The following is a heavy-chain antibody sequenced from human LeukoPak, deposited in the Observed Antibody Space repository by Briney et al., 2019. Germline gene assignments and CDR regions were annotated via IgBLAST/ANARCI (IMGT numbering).Heavy chain of an antibody. CDR2: IYYSGST. CDR1: GGSISSGGYY. D-gene: IGHD4-17*01. CDR3: ARGWIGTVTTLYYFDY. V-gene: IGHV4-31*03. J-gene: IGHJ4*02. Sequence: PSETLSLTCTVSGGSISSGGYYWSWIRQHPGKGLEWIGYIYYSGSTYYNPSLKSRVTISVDTSKNQFSLKLSSVTAADTAVYYCARGWIGTVTTLYYFDYWGQGTLVTVSS.